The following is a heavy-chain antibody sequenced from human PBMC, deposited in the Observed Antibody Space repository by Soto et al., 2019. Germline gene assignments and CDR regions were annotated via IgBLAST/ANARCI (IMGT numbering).Heavy chain of an antibody. V-gene: IGHV4-59*01. CDR3: AGGLDSGNWFDP. J-gene: IGHJ5*02. Sequence: QVQLQESGPGLVKPSETLSLTCSVSGGSISSYYWSWIRQPPGKGLEYIGYISDSGTTHYNPSLNPSLMGRVTISLDIAKNHFSLKLRSVTAADTAVYYCAGGLDSGNWFDPWSQGTLVTVSS. D-gene: IGHD2-21*01. CDR1: GGSISSYY. CDR2: ISDSGTT.